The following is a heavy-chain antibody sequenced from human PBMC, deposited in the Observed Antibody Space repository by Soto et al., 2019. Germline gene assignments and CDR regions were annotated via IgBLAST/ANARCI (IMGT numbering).Heavy chain of an antibody. J-gene: IGHJ5*02. V-gene: IGHV1-8*02. CDR1: GYTFTSYD. CDR2: MNPHSGNT. CDR3: ASGSRGSIGRFRLFRWFGP. D-gene: IGHD3-10*01. Sequence: QVQLVQSGAEVKKPGASVKVSCKASGYTFTSYDINWVRQATGQGLEWMGWMNPHSGNTGYAQKFQGRGTMTRNPPTRAASIELSSLRSEQTALYCQASGSRGSIGRFRLFRWFGPLGQGTLVTGS.